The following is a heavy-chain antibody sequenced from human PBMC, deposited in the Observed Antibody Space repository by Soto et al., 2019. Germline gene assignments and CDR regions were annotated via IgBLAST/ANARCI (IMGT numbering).Heavy chain of an antibody. Sequence: GGSLRLSCTAFGFTFSNYWRSWVRQAPGKGLEWVANIKQDGIEKHYVDSVKGRFSISRDNAKNSLNLHMNSLGADDTAIYYCARVGLFDGDKPITFEYWGQGTLVTVYS. CDR1: GFTFSNYW. J-gene: IGHJ4*02. CDR2: IKQDGIEK. CDR3: ARVGLFDGDKPITFEY. V-gene: IGHV3-7*03. D-gene: IGHD3-3*01.